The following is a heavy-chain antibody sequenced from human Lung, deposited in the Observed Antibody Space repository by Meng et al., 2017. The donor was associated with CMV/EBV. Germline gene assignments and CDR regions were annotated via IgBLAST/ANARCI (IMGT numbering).Heavy chain of an antibody. CDR2: INQDGGDK. CDR1: GFTFSGFW. V-gene: IGHV3-7*01. Sequence: SCAASGFTFSGFWMSWVRQAPGKGLEWVANINQDGGDKYYVDSVTGRFTISRDNAKNLVYLQLNSLRVEDTAIYYCARGSGMWFDPWGQGTLVTGAS. J-gene: IGHJ5*02. CDR3: ARGSGMWFDP.